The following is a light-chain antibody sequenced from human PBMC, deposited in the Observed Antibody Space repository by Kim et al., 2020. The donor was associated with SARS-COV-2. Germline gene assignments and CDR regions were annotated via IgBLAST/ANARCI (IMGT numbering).Light chain of an antibody. CDR1: SSDVGGYNY. CDR2: DVS. Sequence: PGQSVTLSCTGTSSDVGGYNYVSGYQQHPCKAPKLMIYDVSKRPSGVPDRFSGSKSGNTASLTISGLQAEDEADYYCCSYAGSYTAFGGGTQLTVL. V-gene: IGLV2-11*01. J-gene: IGLJ2*01. CDR3: CSYAGSYTA.